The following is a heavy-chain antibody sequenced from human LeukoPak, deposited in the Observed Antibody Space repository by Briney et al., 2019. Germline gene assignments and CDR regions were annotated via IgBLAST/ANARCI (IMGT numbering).Heavy chain of an antibody. J-gene: IGHJ4*02. CDR2: ISSDGSIK. V-gene: IGHV3-30*03. Sequence: SLRLSCAASGFTFSSYGMDWVRQAPGKGLEWVAVISSDGSIKYYADSVKGPFTISRDNSKNTLYLQMNSLRAEDTAVYCCARGYPIAAAPDYWGQGTLVTVSS. D-gene: IGHD6-13*01. CDR1: GFTFSSYG. CDR3: ARGYPIAAAPDY.